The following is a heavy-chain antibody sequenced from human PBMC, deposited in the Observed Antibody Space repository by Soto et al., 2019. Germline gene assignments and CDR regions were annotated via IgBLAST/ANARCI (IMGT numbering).Heavy chain of an antibody. Sequence: ASVKVSCKASGYTFTSYDINWVRQATGQGLEWMGWMNPNSGNTGYAQKFQGRVTMTRNTSISTAYMELSSLRSEDTAVYYCARASRGVTYGLSYYYYMDVWSKGTTVTVSS. D-gene: IGHD3-3*01. J-gene: IGHJ6*03. CDR3: ARASRGVTYGLSYYYYMDV. CDR1: GYTFTSYD. CDR2: MNPNSGNT. V-gene: IGHV1-8*01.